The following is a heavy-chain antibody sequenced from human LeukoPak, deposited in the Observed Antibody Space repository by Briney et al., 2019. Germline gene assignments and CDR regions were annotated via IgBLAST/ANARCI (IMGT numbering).Heavy chain of an antibody. CDR3: ARTSRILYAINY. V-gene: IGHV4-39*07. J-gene: IGHJ4*02. Sequence: ESGPTLVKPPQTLTLTCTFSGFSLSTSGVGVGWIRQPPGKGLEWIGEINHSGSTNYNPSLKSRVTISVDTSKNQFSLKLSSVTAADTAVYYCARTSRILYAINYWGQGTLVTVSS. D-gene: IGHD2-8*01. CDR1: GFSLSTSGVG. CDR2: INHSGST.